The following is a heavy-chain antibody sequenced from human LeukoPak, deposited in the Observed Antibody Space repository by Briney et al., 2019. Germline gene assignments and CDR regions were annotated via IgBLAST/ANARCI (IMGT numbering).Heavy chain of an antibody. D-gene: IGHD5-18*01. Sequence: PGRSLRLSCAASGFTFSSYAMHWVRQAPGKGLEWVAVISYDGSNKYYADSVKGRFTISRDNSKNTLYLQMNSLRAEDTAVYYCACDVDTAMALAYWGQGTLVTVSS. CDR3: ACDVDTAMALAY. J-gene: IGHJ4*02. CDR2: ISYDGSNK. CDR1: GFTFSSYA. V-gene: IGHV3-30-3*01.